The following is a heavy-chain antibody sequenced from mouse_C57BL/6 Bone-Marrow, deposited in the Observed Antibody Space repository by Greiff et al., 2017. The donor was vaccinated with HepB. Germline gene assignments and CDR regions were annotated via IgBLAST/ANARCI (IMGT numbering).Heavy chain of an antibody. CDR1: GYTFTDHT. CDR2: IYPRDGST. V-gene: IGHV1-78*01. CDR3: ARSPLLRSFDY. D-gene: IGHD1-1*01. J-gene: IGHJ2*01. Sequence: VQLQQSDAELVKPGASVKISCKVSGYTFTDHTIHWMKQRPEQGLEWIGYIYPRDGSTKYNEKLKGKAKLTADKASSTAYIQLNSLTSEDSAVYFCARSPLLRSFDYWGQGTTLTVSS.